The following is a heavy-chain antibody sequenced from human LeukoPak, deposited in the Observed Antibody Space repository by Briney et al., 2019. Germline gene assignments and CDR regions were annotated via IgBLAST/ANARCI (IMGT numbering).Heavy chain of an antibody. D-gene: IGHD1/OR15-1a*01. J-gene: IGHJ4*02. V-gene: IGHV3-53*01. Sequence: PGGSLRLSCAASGLTGSHNYVSWVRQAPGKGLEWVSAIHTSGDTCYADSVKGRFTISRDNSKNTLYLQMNSLRAEDTAMYYCAKGTKPVMTIPDYWGQGILVTVSS. CDR1: GLTGSHNY. CDR3: AKGTKPVMTIPDY. CDR2: IHTSGDT.